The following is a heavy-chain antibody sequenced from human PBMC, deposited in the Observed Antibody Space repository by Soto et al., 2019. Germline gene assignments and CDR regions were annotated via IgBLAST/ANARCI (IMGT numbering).Heavy chain of an antibody. D-gene: IGHD6-13*01. V-gene: IGHV3-48*01. CDR3: AKALYGSSSSPIDY. Sequence: GGSLRLSCAASGFTFSDYKMNWVRQAPGKGLEWISHISASSSTIYYADSVKGRFTISRDNAKNSLYLQMNSLKPEDTAFYYCAKALYGSSSSPIDYWGQGTLVTVSS. CDR2: ISASSSTI. CDR1: GFTFSDYK. J-gene: IGHJ4*02.